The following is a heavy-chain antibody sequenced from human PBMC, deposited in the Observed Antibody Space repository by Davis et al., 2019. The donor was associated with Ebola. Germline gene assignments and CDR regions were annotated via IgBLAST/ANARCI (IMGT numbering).Heavy chain of an antibody. J-gene: IGHJ4*02. CDR2: IKSDGSGG. Sequence: HTGGSLRLSCAGSGVTFSSHWIHWVRQAPGKGLVWVSRIKSDGSGGAYADSVRGRFTISRDNAKNTVYLQMNSLRVEDAAVYYCTRDFDWDGGYWGQGTLVTVSS. CDR3: TRDFDWDGGY. V-gene: IGHV3-74*03. CDR1: GVTFSSHW. D-gene: IGHD3-16*01.